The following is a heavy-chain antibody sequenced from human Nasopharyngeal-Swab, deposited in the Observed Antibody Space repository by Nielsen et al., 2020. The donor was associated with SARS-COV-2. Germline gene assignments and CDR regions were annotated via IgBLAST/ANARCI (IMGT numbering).Heavy chain of an antibody. V-gene: IGHV4-39*01. CDR2: IYCGGST. CDR3: ATLSSSWYEYYFDY. CDR1: GGSISSSTYY. Sequence: SETLSLTCTVSGGSISSSTYYWAWIRQPPGKGLEWIGSIYCGGSTYYNPSLKSRVTISVDMSKNQFSLKLSSVTAADTAVYYCATLSSSWYEYYFDYWGQGTLVTVSS. D-gene: IGHD6-13*01. J-gene: IGHJ4*02.